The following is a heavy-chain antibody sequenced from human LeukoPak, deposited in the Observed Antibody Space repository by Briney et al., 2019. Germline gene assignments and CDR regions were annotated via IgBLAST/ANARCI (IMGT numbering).Heavy chain of an antibody. D-gene: IGHD3-10*01. Sequence: ASLKVSCKASGYTFTDYYIQWVRQAPGQGLEWMGWINPNTGGTNYAQQFQGRVIMTSDTSISTAYMELSRLRSDDTAMFYCARAGSTAGVFYFDYWGQGTLVTVSS. J-gene: IGHJ4*02. V-gene: IGHV1-2*02. CDR1: GYTFTDYY. CDR3: ARAGSTAGVFYFDY. CDR2: INPNTGGT.